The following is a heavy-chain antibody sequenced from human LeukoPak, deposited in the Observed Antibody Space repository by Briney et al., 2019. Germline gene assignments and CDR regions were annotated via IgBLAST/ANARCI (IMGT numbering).Heavy chain of an antibody. D-gene: IGHD2-8*01. CDR2: ITGSGGST. CDR3: AKKSGRMEYYGMDV. J-gene: IGHJ6*02. V-gene: IGHV3-23*01. Sequence: GSLRLSCAVCGFTFSSYAMSWVRQAPGKGLEWVSTITGSGGSTYHADSVKGRFTISRDNSKNTLYLQMNSLRAEDTAVYYCAKKSGRMEYYGMDVWGQGTTVTVSS. CDR1: GFTFSSYA.